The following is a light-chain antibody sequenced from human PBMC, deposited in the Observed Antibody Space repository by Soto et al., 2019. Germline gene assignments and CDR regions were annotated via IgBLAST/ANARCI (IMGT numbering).Light chain of an antibody. V-gene: IGKV3-20*01. J-gene: IGKJ3*01. CDR3: QQYGSAVT. CDR2: GAS. Sequence: EIVLTQSPGTLYLSPGERATLSCRASQSVSSSYLAWYQQKPGQAPRLLIYGASSRATGIPDRFSGSGSGTDFPITIRRRGREACSVYYCQQYGSAVTFGPGTKVDIK. CDR1: QSVSSSY.